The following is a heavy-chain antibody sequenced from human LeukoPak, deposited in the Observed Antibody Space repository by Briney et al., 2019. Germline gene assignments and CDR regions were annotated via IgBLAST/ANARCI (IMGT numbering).Heavy chain of an antibody. V-gene: IGHV4-4*07. CDR3: AREASVETHSGYHYDY. Sequence: PSETLSLTCTVSGDSISGYCWGWIRQPAGKGLEWIGRIYSSGSTDFNPSLKSRVTMSVDTSKSQFSLTLNSVTAADTAVYFCAREASVETHSGYHYDYWGPGALVTVSS. CDR1: GDSISGYC. CDR2: IYSSGST. J-gene: IGHJ4*02. D-gene: IGHD4-23*01.